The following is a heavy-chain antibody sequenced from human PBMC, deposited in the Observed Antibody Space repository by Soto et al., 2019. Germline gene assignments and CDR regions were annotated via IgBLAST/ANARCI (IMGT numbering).Heavy chain of an antibody. CDR2: IYYSGST. D-gene: IGHD6-13*01. J-gene: IGHJ6*02. Sequence: SSETLSLTCTVSGGSISSYYWSWIRQPPGKGLEWIGYIYYSGSTNYNPSLKSRVTISVDTSKNQFSLKLSSVTAADTAVHYCARDAAAAGTYYYYGMDVWGQGTKVTVSS. V-gene: IGHV4-59*01. CDR1: GGSISSYY. CDR3: ARDAAAAGTYYYYGMDV.